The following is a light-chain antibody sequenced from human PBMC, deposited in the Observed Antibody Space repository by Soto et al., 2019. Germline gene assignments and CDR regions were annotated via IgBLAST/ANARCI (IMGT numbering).Light chain of an antibody. CDR3: QQRGNWPS. Sequence: IVLTQSPGTLSLSPGERATLSCRASQSVSRYLAWYQQKPGQAPRLLIYDASNRATGIPARFSGSGSGTDFTLTISSLEPEDFALYYCQQRGNWPSFGGGTKVDIK. CDR2: DAS. J-gene: IGKJ4*01. CDR1: QSVSRY. V-gene: IGKV3-11*01.